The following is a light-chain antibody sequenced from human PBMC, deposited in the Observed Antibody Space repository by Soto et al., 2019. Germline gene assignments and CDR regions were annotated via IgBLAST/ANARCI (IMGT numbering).Light chain of an antibody. J-gene: IGKJ5*01. Sequence: DIQMTQSPSTLSASVGDRVTITCRASQSISSWLAWYQQKPGKAPKLLIYKASSLESGVPSRFSGGGSGTESSLTISTLPPDEFATSYCQQYTSYPFAVGQATRLEIK. CDR1: QSISSW. CDR2: KAS. CDR3: QQYTSYPFA. V-gene: IGKV1-5*03.